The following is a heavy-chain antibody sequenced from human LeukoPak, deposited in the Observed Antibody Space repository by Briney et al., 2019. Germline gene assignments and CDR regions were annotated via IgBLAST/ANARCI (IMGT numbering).Heavy chain of an antibody. Sequence: GGSLRLSCAASGFTFSTYTMNWVRQAPGKGLEWVSYISSSSSTIYYADSVKGRFTISRDNAKNSLYLQMNSLRAEDTAVYYCARDGTGDQGGDAFDIWGQGTMVTVSS. CDR2: ISSSSSTI. D-gene: IGHD7-27*01. J-gene: IGHJ3*02. CDR1: GFTFSTYT. V-gene: IGHV3-48*04. CDR3: ARDGTGDQGGDAFDI.